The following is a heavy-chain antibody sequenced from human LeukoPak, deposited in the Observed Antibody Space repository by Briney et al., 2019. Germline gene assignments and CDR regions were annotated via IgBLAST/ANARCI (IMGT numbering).Heavy chain of an antibody. CDR1: GGSFSGYY. D-gene: IGHD3-22*01. J-gene: IGHJ5*02. Sequence: SQTLSLTCAVYGGSFSGYYWSWIRQPPGKGLEWIGEINHSGSTNYNPSLKSRVTISVDTSKNQFSLKLSSVTAADTAVYYCARRSYYYDRVAQFDPWGQGTLVTVSS. CDR3: ARRSYYYDRVAQFDP. V-gene: IGHV4-34*01. CDR2: INHSGST.